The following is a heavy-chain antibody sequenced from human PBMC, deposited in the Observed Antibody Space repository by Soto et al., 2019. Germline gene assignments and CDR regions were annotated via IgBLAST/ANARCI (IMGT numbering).Heavy chain of an antibody. J-gene: IGHJ6*02. V-gene: IGHV3-33*01. CDR2: IWYDGSNK. CDR3: ASPSYGSPYYYGMDV. D-gene: IGHD3-10*01. CDR1: GFTFSNYG. Sequence: PGGSLRLSCAASGFTFSNYGMHWVRQAPGKGLEWVAAIWYDGSNKYYGDSVKGRFTISRDNSKNTLYLQMNSVRAEDTAVYYCASPSYGSPYYYGMDVWGQGTTVTVSS.